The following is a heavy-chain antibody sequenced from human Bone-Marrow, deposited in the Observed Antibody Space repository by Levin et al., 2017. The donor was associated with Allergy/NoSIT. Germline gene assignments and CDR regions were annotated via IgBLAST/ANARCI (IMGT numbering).Heavy chain of an antibody. CDR2: IKPDGSEK. J-gene: IGHJ5*02. CDR1: GFTFNTFW. D-gene: IGHD3-10*01. Sequence: GESLKISCAASGFTFNTFWMNWVRQAPGKGLEWVANIKPDGSEKYYVDSVKGRFTIYRDNAKNSLDLQMDSLRAEDTARYFCTRGGDYYRSGSYSWGQGALVSVSS. V-gene: IGHV3-7*01. CDR3: TRGGDYYRSGSYS.